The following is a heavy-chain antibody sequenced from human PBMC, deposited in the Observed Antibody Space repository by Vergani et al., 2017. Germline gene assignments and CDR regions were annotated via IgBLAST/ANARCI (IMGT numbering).Heavy chain of an antibody. Sequence: EVQLVESGGGLVQPGGSLRLSCAASGFTVSSNYMSWVRQAPGKGLEWVSVIYSGGSTYYADSVKGRFTISRDNSKNTLYLQMNSLRAADTAVYYCAKASSGWYPNYFDYWGQGTLVTVSS. CDR3: AKASSGWYPNYFDY. V-gene: IGHV3-66*01. CDR1: GFTVSSNY. CDR2: IYSGGST. J-gene: IGHJ4*02. D-gene: IGHD6-19*01.